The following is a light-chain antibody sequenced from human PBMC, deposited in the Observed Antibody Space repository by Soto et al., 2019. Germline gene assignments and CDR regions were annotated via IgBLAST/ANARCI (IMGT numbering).Light chain of an antibody. J-gene: IGLJ1*01. CDR1: SSNIGAGYD. CDR3: QSYDTSLNYV. CDR2: DNN. Sequence: QSVLTQPPSVSGAPGQRVTISCTGSSSNIGAGYDIYWYQQLSGTAPKLLIYDNNNRPSGVPDRFSGSNSGTSASLAITGLQAEDEADYYCQSYDTSLNYVFGTGTKVTVL. V-gene: IGLV1-40*01.